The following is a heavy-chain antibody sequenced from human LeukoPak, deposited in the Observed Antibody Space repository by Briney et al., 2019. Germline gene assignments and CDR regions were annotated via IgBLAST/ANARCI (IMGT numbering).Heavy chain of an antibody. J-gene: IGHJ1*01. CDR2: IKQDGSEK. CDR3: ARGLMGATHYFQH. Sequence: GGSLRLSCAASGFTFSSYWMSWVRQAPGKGLEWVANIKQDGSEKNYVDSVKGRFTVSRDNAKNSLYLQMNSLRAEDTAVYYCARGLMGATHYFQHWGQGTLVTVSS. CDR1: GFTFSSYW. V-gene: IGHV3-7*01. D-gene: IGHD1-26*01.